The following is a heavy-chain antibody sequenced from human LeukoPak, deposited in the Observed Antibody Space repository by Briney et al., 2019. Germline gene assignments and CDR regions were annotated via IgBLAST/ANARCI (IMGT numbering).Heavy chain of an antibody. Sequence: ASVKVSCKASGFTFTSSAVQWVRQARGQRLEWIGWIVVGSGNTNYAQKSQERVTITRDMSTSTAYMELSSLRSEDTAVYYCAAGSKEQWLTFDYWGQGTLVTVSS. D-gene: IGHD6-19*01. J-gene: IGHJ4*02. CDR3: AAGSKEQWLTFDY. CDR2: IVVGSGNT. V-gene: IGHV1-58*01. CDR1: GFTFTSSA.